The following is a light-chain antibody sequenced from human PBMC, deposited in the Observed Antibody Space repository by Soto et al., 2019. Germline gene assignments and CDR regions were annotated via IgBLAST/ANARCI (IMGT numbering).Light chain of an antibody. Sequence: QSALTQPPSASGSPGQSVAISCTGTSSDVGAYNYVSWYQQHPGKAPKLMIYEVSKRPSGVPDRFSGSKSGNTASLTVSGLQAEDEADYYSSSYADNNIKVFGGGTKLTVL. CDR2: EVS. V-gene: IGLV2-8*01. J-gene: IGLJ3*02. CDR3: SSYADNNIKV. CDR1: SSDVGAYNY.